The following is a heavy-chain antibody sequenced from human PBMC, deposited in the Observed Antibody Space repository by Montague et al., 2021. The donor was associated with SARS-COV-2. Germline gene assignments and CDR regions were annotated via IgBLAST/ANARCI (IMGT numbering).Heavy chain of an antibody. CDR3: AREGVVGATTGLDY. Sequence: SLRLSCAASGFTFSSYGMHWVRQAPGKGLEWVAVIWYDGSNKYYADSVKGRFTISRDNSKNTLHLQMNSLRVEDTAVYYYAREGVVGATTGLDYWGQGTLVTVS. CDR1: GFTFSSYG. D-gene: IGHD1-26*01. V-gene: IGHV3-33*01. J-gene: IGHJ4*02. CDR2: IWYDGSNK.